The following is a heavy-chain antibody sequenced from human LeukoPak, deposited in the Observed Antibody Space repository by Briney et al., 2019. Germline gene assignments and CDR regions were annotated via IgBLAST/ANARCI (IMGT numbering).Heavy chain of an antibody. CDR1: GGSINSGGYY. CDR3: ARDIRMAYYYHGMDV. CDR2: IYYSGST. V-gene: IGHV4-31*03. D-gene: IGHD2-21*01. J-gene: IGHJ6*02. Sequence: SETLSLTCTASGGSINSGGYYWSWIRQHPGKGLEWIGYIYYSGSTYYNPSLKSRATISVDTSKNQFSLKLSSVTAADTAVYYCARDIRMAYYYHGMDVWGQGTTVTASS.